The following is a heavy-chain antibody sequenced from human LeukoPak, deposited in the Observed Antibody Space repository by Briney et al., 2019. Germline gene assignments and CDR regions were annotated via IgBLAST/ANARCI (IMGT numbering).Heavy chain of an antibody. CDR2: MNQDGSAK. V-gene: IGHV3-7*01. Sequence: GGSLRLSCAASGVTFSDSSMGWVRQAPGKGLEWVANMNQDGSAKGYVDSVKGRFTISRDDARNSLYLQLSSLRPEDTAVYYCATYTRWVAGDVWGQGTTVTVSS. J-gene: IGHJ6*02. D-gene: IGHD3-16*01. CDR3: ATYTRWVAGDV. CDR1: GVTFSDSS.